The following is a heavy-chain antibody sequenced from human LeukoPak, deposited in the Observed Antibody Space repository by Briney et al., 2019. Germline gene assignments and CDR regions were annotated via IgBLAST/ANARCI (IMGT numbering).Heavy chain of an antibody. CDR2: IDPIDSYT. D-gene: IGHD1-26*01. J-gene: IGHJ4*02. V-gene: IGHV5-10-1*01. CDR1: GYSFATYG. CDR3: ARLIRRGWGRATFDY. Sequence: QSLSISCKGSGYSFATYGISWVREMPGKGLEWMGWIDPIDSYTNYSPSFQGHVTISADKSISTAYLQWSSLKASDTAMYYCARLIRRGWGRATFDYWGQETLVTVSS.